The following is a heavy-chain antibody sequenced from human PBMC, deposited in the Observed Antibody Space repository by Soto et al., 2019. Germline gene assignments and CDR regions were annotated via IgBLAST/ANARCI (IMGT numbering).Heavy chain of an antibody. CDR3: ARVTVSQGGGGFDI. CDR1: GFTVSSNY. CDR2: IYSGGNT. V-gene: IGHV3-53*04. D-gene: IGHD4-17*01. J-gene: IGHJ3*02. Sequence: EVPLVESGGGLVQPGGSLRLSCAASGFTVSSNYMTWVRQAPGKGLEWVSVIYSGGNTYYADSVKGRFTISRNNPKNMLFLQMNSLRAEDTAVYYCARVTVSQGGGGFDIWGQGTMVTVSS.